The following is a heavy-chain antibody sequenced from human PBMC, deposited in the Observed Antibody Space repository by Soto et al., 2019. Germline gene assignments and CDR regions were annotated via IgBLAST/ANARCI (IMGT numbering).Heavy chain of an antibody. Sequence: QVQLVQSGAEVKKPGASVKVSCKASGYTFTSYAIHWVRQAPGQRLEGMGWINAGNGNTKYSQKLKGRVTITRDTSASTAYMELSSLRSEDTAVYYCARGTPVVFDYWGQATLVTVSS. CDR2: INAGNGNT. V-gene: IGHV1-3*01. CDR1: GYTFTSYA. CDR3: ARGTPVVFDY. J-gene: IGHJ4*02.